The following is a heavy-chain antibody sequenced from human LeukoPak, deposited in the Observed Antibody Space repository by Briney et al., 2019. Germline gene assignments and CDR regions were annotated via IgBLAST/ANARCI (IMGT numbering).Heavy chain of an antibody. V-gene: IGHV3-30*18. Sequence: GRTLRLSCAASGFTFSSYGIHWVRNAPGKGLGCVAVISYDGSNKYYADSVKGRFTISRDNSQNPLYPQMNSTTAEDTAVYYCAKSDRSGWDHFDYWGQGTLVTVSS. CDR1: GFTFSSYG. D-gene: IGHD6-19*01. CDR3: AKSDRSGWDHFDY. CDR2: ISYDGSNK. J-gene: IGHJ4*02.